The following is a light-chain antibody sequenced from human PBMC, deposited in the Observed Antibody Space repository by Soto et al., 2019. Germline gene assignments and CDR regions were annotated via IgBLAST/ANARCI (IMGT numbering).Light chain of an antibody. J-gene: IGLJ1*01. V-gene: IGLV2-14*01. CDR3: SSYTSSSTLFV. CDR2: DVS. Sequence: QSALTQPPSASGSPGQSITISCTGTSSDVGGYNYVSWYQQHPGKAPKLMIYDVSNRPSGVSNRFSGSKSGNTASLTISGLQAEDEADYYCSSYTSSSTLFVFGTGTKHTVL. CDR1: SSDVGGYNY.